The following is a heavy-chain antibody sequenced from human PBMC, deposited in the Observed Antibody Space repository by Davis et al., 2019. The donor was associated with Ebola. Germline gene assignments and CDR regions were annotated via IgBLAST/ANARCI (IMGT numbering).Heavy chain of an antibody. CDR1: GLSFSTYS. V-gene: IGHV3-48*04. J-gene: IGHJ1*01. D-gene: IGHD6-6*01. CDR2: ISSSSSSI. CDR3: ARDRWYSSSD. Sequence: GESLKISCADSGLSFSTYSMNWVRQAPGKGLEWVSYISSSSSSIHYADSVKGRFTISRDNAKNSLYLQMNSLRAEDTAVYYCARDRWYSSSDWGQGTLVTVSS.